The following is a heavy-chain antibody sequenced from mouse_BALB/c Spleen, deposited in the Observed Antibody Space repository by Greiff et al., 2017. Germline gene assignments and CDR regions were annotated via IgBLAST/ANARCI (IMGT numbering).Heavy chain of an antibody. J-gene: IGHJ1*01. V-gene: IGHV1-47*01. CDR3: AREGKGSYWYFDV. CDR1: GYTFTTYP. D-gene: IGHD1-3*01. Sequence: QVQLKQSGAELVKPGASVKMSCQAFGYTFTTYPVELMKQNHGKSLEWIGNFHSYNDDTKYNEKFKGKAKLTVEKSSSTVYLELSRLTSVDSAVFYCAREGKGSYWYFDVWGAGTTVTVSS. CDR2: FHSYNDDT.